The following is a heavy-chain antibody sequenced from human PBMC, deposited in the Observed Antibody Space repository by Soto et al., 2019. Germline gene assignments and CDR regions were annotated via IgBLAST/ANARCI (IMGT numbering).Heavy chain of an antibody. D-gene: IGHD6-13*01. CDR2: INAANGDT. CDR1: GYPFTSYG. V-gene: IGHV1-3*01. Sequence: ASVKFSWTASGYPFTSYGIHWVRHAPGQRLEWMGWINAANGDTKYSPKFPGRVTITRDTSASTAYMELSSLRSEDTAVYYCVRRDVSATGIDWFDPWGQGALVTVSS. CDR3: VRRDVSATGIDWFDP. J-gene: IGHJ5*02.